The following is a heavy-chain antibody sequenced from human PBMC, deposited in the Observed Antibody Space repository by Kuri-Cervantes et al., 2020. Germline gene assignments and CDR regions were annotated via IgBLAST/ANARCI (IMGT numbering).Heavy chain of an antibody. CDR1: GYTFTSYA. Sequence: ASVKVSCKASGYTFTSYAMHWVRQAPGQRLEWMGWINAGNGNTKYSQKFQGRVTITRDTSASTAYMELSSLRSEDTAVYYCAREHTEPRMVQGVRRVRMEVWGKGTTVTVSS. CDR3: AREHTEPRMVQGVRRVRMEV. J-gene: IGHJ6*04. CDR2: INAGNGNT. D-gene: IGHD3-10*01. V-gene: IGHV1-3*01.